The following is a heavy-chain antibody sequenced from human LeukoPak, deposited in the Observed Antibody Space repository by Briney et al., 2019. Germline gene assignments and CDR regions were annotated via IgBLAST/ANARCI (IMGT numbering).Heavy chain of an antibody. D-gene: IGHD3-22*01. CDR1: GGSISSYY. J-gene: IGHJ3*02. CDR3: AREGHYDSSGYHDAFDI. V-gene: IGHV4-59*01. Sequence: ASETLSLTCTVSGGSISSYYWSWIRQPPGKGLEWIGYIYYSGSTNYNPSLKSRVTISVDTSKNQFSLKLSSVTAADTAVYYCAREGHYDSSGYHDAFDIWGQGTMVTVSS. CDR2: IYYSGST.